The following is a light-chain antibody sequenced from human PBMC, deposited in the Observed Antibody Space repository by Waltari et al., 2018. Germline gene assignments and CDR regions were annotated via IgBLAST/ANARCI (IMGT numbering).Light chain of an antibody. V-gene: IGKV3-11*01. CDR3: QQRRNWPLT. Sequence: DIVLTQSPAILSLSPGERASMSCRASQSVTNYLAWYQQKPGQAPRLLIDDTSNRSTVIPARFSGSGFGTDVTLTISSLEPEDFAVYYCQQRRNWPLTFGGGTKVEIK. CDR1: QSVTNY. J-gene: IGKJ4*01. CDR2: DTS.